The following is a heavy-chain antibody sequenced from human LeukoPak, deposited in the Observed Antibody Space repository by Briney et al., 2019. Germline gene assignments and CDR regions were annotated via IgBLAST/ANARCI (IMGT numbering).Heavy chain of an antibody. CDR3: ARDKEASGSDYLGVNHY. J-gene: IGHJ4*02. CDR2: IGQDGRER. CDR1: GFTLSNYW. Sequence: PGGSLRLSCAASGFTLSNYWMTWVRQAPGKGLEGVANIGQDGRERYYVDSVKGRFTISRDNAKNSLSLRMNSLRAEDTAVYYCARDKEASGSDYLGVNHYWGQGTLVTVSS. D-gene: IGHD3-10*01. V-gene: IGHV3-7*01.